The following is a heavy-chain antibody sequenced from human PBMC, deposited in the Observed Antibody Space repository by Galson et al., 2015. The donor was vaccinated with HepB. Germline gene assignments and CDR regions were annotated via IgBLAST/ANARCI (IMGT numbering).Heavy chain of an antibody. CDR3: ARETIFGVVIIRDAFDI. V-gene: IGHV3-23*01. CDR1: GFTFSSYA. D-gene: IGHD3-3*01. CDR2: ISGSGGTT. J-gene: IGHJ3*02. Sequence: SLRLSCAASGFTFSSYAMSWVRQAPGKGLEWVSAISGSGGTTYYADSVKGRFTISRDNAKNSLYLQMNSLRAEDTAVYYCARETIFGVVIIRDAFDIWGQGTMVTVSS.